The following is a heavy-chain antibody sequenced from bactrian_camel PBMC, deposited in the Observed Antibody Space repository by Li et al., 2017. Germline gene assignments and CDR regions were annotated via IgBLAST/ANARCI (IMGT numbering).Heavy chain of an antibody. CDR1: TYGYSEEF. Sequence: VQLVESGGGSVQAGGSLTLSCAASTYGYSEEFMGWFRQAPWKAREGVAAIYGGITTYYDDSVKGRFTISRDNAKNTVYLQMNSLKPDDTAVYYCAQDRGAWSYGGGCDWSQGTQVTVS. CDR3: AQDRGAWSYGGGCD. V-gene: IGHV3S40*01. D-gene: IGHD6*01. CDR2: IYGGITT. J-gene: IGHJ4*01.